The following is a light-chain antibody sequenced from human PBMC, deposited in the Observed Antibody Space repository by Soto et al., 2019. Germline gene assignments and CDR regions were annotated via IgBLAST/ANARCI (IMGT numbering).Light chain of an antibody. CDR1: SSDVGSYNL. Sequence: QSVLTQAASVSGSPGHSITISCTGTSSDVGSYNLVSWYQQHPGKAPKLMIYEVSKRPSGLSNRFSGSKSGNTASLTISGLQAEDEADYYCCSYAGSRTPLIFGTGTKVTVL. J-gene: IGLJ1*01. CDR3: CSYAGSRTPLI. V-gene: IGLV2-23*02. CDR2: EVS.